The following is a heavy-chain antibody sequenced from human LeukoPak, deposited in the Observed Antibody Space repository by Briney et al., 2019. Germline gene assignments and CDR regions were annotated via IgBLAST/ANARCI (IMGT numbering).Heavy chain of an antibody. CDR2: IYYSGST. CDR1: GGSISSDGYS. D-gene: IGHD3-3*01. CDR3: ARDSIFGVAMDY. Sequence: PSETLSLTCAVSGGSISSDGYSWSWIRQPPGKGLEWIGYIYYSGSTYYNPSLKSRVTISVDRSKTQFSLKLSSVTAADTAVYYCARDSIFGVAMDYWGQGTLVTVSS. V-gene: IGHV4-30-2*01. J-gene: IGHJ4*02.